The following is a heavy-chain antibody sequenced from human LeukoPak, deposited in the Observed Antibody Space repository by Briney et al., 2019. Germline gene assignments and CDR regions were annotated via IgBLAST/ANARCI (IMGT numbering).Heavy chain of an antibody. CDR3: ARSDCGGDCYSIAYYFDY. CDR2: IYYSGST. V-gene: IGHV4-31*03. Sequence: SETPSLTCTVSGGSISSGGYYWSWIRRHPGKGLEWIGYIYYSGSTYYNPSLKSRVTISVDTSKNQFSLKLSSVTAADTAVYYCARSDCGGDCYSIAYYFDYWGQGTLVTVSS. J-gene: IGHJ4*02. D-gene: IGHD2-21*02. CDR1: GGSISSGGYY.